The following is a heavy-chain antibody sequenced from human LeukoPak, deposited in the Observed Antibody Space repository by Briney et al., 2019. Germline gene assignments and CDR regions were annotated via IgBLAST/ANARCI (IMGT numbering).Heavy chain of an antibody. J-gene: IGHJ3*02. D-gene: IGHD2-2*01. Sequence: SETLSLTCTVSGYSISSGYYWGWIRQPPGKGLEWIGSIYHSGSTYYNPSPKSRVTISVDTSKNQFSLKLSSVTAADTAVYYCARVLSVVPAAMDFENAFDIWGQGTMVTVSS. V-gene: IGHV4-38-2*02. CDR2: IYHSGST. CDR3: ARVLSVVPAAMDFENAFDI. CDR1: GYSISSGYY.